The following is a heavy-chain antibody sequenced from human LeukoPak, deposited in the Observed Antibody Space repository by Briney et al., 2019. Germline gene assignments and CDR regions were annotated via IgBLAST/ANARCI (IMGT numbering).Heavy chain of an antibody. Sequence: GGSLRLSCAASGFPFGSYALSWVRLAPGKGLEWVAAIDGSVRINYAASVKDRFTISRDNSKNTLHLQMNSLRAEDTAVYYCAKDLGFYYGSPGYFDDWGQGALVSVSS. V-gene: IGHV3-23*01. D-gene: IGHD3-10*01. CDR3: AKDLGFYYGSPGYFDD. CDR1: GFPFGSYA. J-gene: IGHJ4*02. CDR2: IDGSVRI.